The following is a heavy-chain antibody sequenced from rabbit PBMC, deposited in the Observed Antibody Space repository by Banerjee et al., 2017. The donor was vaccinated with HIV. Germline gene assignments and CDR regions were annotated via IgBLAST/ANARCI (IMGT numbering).Heavy chain of an antibody. V-gene: IGHV1S45*01. CDR2: IGAGSSGRT. Sequence: QEQLVESGGGLVQPEGSLTLTCTASGFSFSSTYYMCWVRQAPGKGLEWIGCIGAGSSGRTYYASWAKGRFTISKTSSTTVTLQMTSLTAADTATYLCARDLAGVIGWNFNLWGPGTLVTVS. J-gene: IGHJ4*01. CDR3: ARDLAGVIGWNFNL. D-gene: IGHD4-1*01. CDR1: GFSFSSTYY.